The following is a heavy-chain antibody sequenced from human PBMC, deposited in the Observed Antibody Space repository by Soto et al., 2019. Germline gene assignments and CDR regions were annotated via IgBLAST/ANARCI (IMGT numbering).Heavy chain of an antibody. Sequence: AVNVSCKAAGGTFRRYSLSGVRQAPGQGLEWMGGFVPVLCTANYAQKFQGRLTITADRSTSTAYMELSSLRSEDTAVYYCARANFYDFWSGHPMDVWGQGTTVTVSS. V-gene: IGHV1-69*06. CDR1: GGTFRRYS. D-gene: IGHD3-3*01. J-gene: IGHJ6*02. CDR2: FVPVLCTA. CDR3: ARANFYDFWSGHPMDV.